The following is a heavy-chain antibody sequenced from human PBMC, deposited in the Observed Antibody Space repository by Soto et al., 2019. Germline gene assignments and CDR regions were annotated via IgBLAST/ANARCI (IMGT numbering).Heavy chain of an antibody. Sequence: QVQLVESGGGVVQPGRSLRLSCVASGFTFSSHAMPWVRQAPGKGLEWVAVIWYDGSKKYYADSVKGRFTVARDDSKNTLYLQMNSLRVEDTAVYYCARDPGYSNYDFDYWGQGTLVTVSP. CDR3: ARDPGYSNYDFDY. D-gene: IGHD5-12*01. CDR1: GFTFSSHA. J-gene: IGHJ4*02. V-gene: IGHV3-33*01. CDR2: IWYDGSKK.